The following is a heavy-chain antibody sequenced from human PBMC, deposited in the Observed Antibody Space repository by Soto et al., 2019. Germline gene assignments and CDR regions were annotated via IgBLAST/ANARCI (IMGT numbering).Heavy chain of an antibody. V-gene: IGHV3-7*01. CDR1: GFTFSSYW. CDR3: ARDSYIVVVTEYYYYGMDV. CDR2: IKQDGSEK. Sequence: GESLKISCAASGFTFSSYWMSWVRQAPGKGLEWVANIKQDGSEKYYVDSVKGRSTISRDNAKNSLYLQMNSLRAEDTAVYYCARDSYIVVVTEYYYYGMDVWGQGTTVTVSS. D-gene: IGHD3-22*01. J-gene: IGHJ6*02.